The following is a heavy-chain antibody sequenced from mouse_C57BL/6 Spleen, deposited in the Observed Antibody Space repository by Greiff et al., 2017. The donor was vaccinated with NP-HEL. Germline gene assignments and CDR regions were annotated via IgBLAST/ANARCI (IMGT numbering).Heavy chain of an antibody. CDR3: ARSRRTGAVFDV. V-gene: IGHV1-18*01. D-gene: IGHD4-1*01. J-gene: IGHJ1*03. Sequence: EVQLQQSGPKLVKPGASVKIPCKASGYTFTDYNMDWVKQSHGKSLEWIGDINPNNGGTIYNQKFKGKATLTVDKSSSTAYMELRSLTSEDTAVYYCARSRRTGAVFDVWGTGTTVTVSS. CDR2: INPNNGGT. CDR1: GYTFTDYN.